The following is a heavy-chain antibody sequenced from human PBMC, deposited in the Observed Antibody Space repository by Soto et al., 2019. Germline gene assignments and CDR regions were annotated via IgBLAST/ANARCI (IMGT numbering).Heavy chain of an antibody. V-gene: IGHV4-4*07. CDR3: ARTVGAAYYFDF. CDR2: IYTSGST. Sequence: QVQLQESGPGLVKPSETLSLNCTVSGDSMTKYYWSWVRQPAGKGLEWIGRIYTSGSTNYNPSLKSRVTMSIDTSNNHFSLNLKSVTAADAAVYYWARTVGAAYYFDFWGQGALVTVSS. CDR1: GDSMTKYY. J-gene: IGHJ4*02. D-gene: IGHD1-26*01.